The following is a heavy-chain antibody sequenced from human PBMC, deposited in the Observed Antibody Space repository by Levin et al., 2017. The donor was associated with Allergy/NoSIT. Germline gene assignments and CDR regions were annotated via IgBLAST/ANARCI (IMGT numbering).Heavy chain of an antibody. CDR1: GFTFSSYG. CDR2: ISSSSSYI. D-gene: IGHD3-3*01. J-gene: IGHJ6*02. Sequence: GGSLRLSCVASGFTFSSYGMNWVRQAPGKGLEWVSSISSSSSYIYYADSLKGRFTISRDNAKNSLYLQMNSLRAEDTAVYYCARDVLRFLEWLQVPYYYYGMDVWGQGTTVTVSS. CDR3: ARDVLRFLEWLQVPYYYYGMDV. V-gene: IGHV3-21*01.